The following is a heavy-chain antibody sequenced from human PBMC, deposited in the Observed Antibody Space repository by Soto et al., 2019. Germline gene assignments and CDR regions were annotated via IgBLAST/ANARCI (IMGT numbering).Heavy chain of an antibody. CDR3: ASGHLGCGELLYGGLDY. J-gene: IGHJ4*02. CDR2: ISAYNGNT. V-gene: IGHV1-18*01. CDR1: GYTFTSYG. D-gene: IGHD3-10*01. Sequence: QVQLVQSGAEVKKPGASVKVSCKASGYTFTSYGISWVRQAPGQGLEWMGWISAYNGNTNYAQKLQGRVTMTTDTATSTAYMELRSLRSDDTAVYYCASGHLGCGELLYGGLDYWGQGTLVTVSS.